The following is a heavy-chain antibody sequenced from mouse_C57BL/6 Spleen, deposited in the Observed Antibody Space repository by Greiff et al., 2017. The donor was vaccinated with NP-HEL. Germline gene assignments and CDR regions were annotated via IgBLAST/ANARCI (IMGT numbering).Heavy chain of an antibody. D-gene: IGHD2-3*01. CDR2: ISYDGSN. CDR1: GYSITSGYY. J-gene: IGHJ3*01. Sequence: EVQLQQSGPGLVKPSQSLSLTCSVTGYSITSGYYWNWIRQFPGNKLEWMGYISYDGSNNYNPSLKNRISITRDTSKNQFFLKLNSVTTEDTATYYCAREGYYVSFAYWGQGTLVTVSA. CDR3: AREGYYVSFAY. V-gene: IGHV3-6*01.